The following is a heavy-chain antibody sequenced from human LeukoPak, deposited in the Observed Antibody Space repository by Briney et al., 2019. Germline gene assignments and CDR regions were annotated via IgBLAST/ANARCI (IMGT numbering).Heavy chain of an antibody. V-gene: IGHV3-30-3*01. CDR2: ISYDGSNK. D-gene: IGHD6-13*01. J-gene: IGHJ5*02. CDR3: ARDLGYSSSWYLGNWFDP. CDR1: GFTFSSYA. Sequence: PGGSLRLSCAASGFTFSSYAMHWVRQAPGKGLEWVAVISYDGSNKYYADSVKGRFTISRDNSKNTLYLQMNSLRAEDTAVYYCARDLGYSSSWYLGNWFDPWGQGTLVTVSS.